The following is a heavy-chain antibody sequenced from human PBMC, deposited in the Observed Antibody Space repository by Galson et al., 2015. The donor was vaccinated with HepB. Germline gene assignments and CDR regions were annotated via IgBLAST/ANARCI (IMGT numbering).Heavy chain of an antibody. Sequence: CAISGDSVSSNSAAWNWIRQSPSRGPEWLGRTYYRSKWYNDYAVSVKSRITINPDTSKNQFSLQLNSVTPEDTAVYYCARDGVNSSGRPKPDAFDIWGQGTMVTVSS. D-gene: IGHD6-19*01. J-gene: IGHJ3*02. CDR2: TYYRSKWYN. CDR1: GDSVSSNSAA. CDR3: ARDGVNSSGRPKPDAFDI. V-gene: IGHV6-1*01.